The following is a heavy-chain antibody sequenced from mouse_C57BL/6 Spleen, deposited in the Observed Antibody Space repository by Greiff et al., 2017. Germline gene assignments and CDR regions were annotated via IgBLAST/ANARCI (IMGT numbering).Heavy chain of an antibody. CDR2: IYPGNSDT. V-gene: IGHV1-5*01. CDR1: GYTFTSYW. D-gene: IGHD2-5*01. J-gene: IGHJ1*03. CDR3: TRDHSNYDWYFDV. Sequence: VQLQQSGTVLARPGASVKMSCKTSGYTFTSYWMHWVKQRPGQGLEWIGAIYPGNSDTSYNQKFKGKAKLTAVTSASTAYMELSSLTNEDSAVYYCTRDHSNYDWYFDVWGTGTTGTVSS.